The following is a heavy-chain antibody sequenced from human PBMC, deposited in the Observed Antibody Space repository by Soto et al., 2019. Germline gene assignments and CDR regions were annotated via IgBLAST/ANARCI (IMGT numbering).Heavy chain of an antibody. Sequence: PSETLSLTCTVSGGSISSYYWSWIRQPPGKGLEWIGYIYYSGSTNYNPSLKSRVTISVDTSKNQFSLKLSSVTAADTAVYYCARDLPFYGSGSYSMWFDPWGQGTVVTVSS. J-gene: IGHJ5*02. D-gene: IGHD3-10*01. CDR1: GGSISSYY. CDR2: IYYSGST. CDR3: ARDLPFYGSGSYSMWFDP. V-gene: IGHV4-59*01.